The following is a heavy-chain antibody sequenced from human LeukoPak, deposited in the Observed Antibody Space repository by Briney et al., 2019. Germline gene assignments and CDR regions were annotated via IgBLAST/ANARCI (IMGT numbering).Heavy chain of an antibody. Sequence: SETLSLTCAVSGGSISSGGYSWSWIRQPPGKGLEWIGRIYTSGSTNYNPSFKSRVTISVDTSKNQFSLKVDSVTAADTAVYYCARDHPTPTTGYMDVWGKGTTVTVSS. D-gene: IGHD1-26*01. CDR2: IYTSGST. V-gene: IGHV4-61*02. J-gene: IGHJ6*03. CDR3: ARDHPTPTTGYMDV. CDR1: GGSISSGGYS.